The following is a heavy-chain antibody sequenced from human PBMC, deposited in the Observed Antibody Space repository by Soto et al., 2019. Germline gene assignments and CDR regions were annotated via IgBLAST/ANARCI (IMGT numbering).Heavy chain of an antibody. V-gene: IGHV3-11*01. CDR1: GFTLGDYY. CDR2: ISSSGSTT. CDR3: ARVVGRQFLDY. D-gene: IGHD1-1*01. Sequence: GGSLRLSCVVSGFTLGDYYMSWLRQPPGKGLEWVSYISSSGSTTYNVDSVKGRFTISRDNTKNSLFLQMNSVRVEDTAVYYCARVVGRQFLDYWGQGTLVTVSS. J-gene: IGHJ4*02.